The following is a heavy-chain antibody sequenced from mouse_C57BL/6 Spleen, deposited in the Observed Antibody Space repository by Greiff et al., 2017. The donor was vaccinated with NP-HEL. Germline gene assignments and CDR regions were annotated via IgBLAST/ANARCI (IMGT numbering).Heavy chain of an antibody. D-gene: IGHD1-1*01. J-gene: IGHJ4*01. CDR2: ISNLAYSI. Sequence: DVMLVESGGGLVQPGGSLKLSCAASGFTFSDYGMAWVRQAPRKGPEWVAFISNLAYSIYYADTVTGRFTISRENAKNTLYLEMSSLRSEDTAMYYCARTTVVATGAMDYWGQGTSVTVSS. CDR3: ARTTVVATGAMDY. CDR1: GFTFSDYG. V-gene: IGHV5-15*01.